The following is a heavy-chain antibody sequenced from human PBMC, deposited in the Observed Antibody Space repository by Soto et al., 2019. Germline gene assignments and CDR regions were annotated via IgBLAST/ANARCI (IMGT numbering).Heavy chain of an antibody. J-gene: IGHJ6*02. CDR1: GYSFSSYG. CDR3: AKDNTATSPSRYRFGMDV. Sequence: QLQLMQSGPEVKKPGASLKVSCKASGYSFSSYGISWVRQAPGRGLEWMGWISGYNGNTNYEQKFKGRVTMTTDAATSTACMELRSLASDDTAVYYCAKDNTATSPSRYRFGMDVWGPGTTVTVSS. V-gene: IGHV1-18*01. CDR2: ISGYNGNT. D-gene: IGHD4-17*01.